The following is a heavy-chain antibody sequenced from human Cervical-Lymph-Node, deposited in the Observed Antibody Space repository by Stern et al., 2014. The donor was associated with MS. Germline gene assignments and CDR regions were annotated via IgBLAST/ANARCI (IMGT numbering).Heavy chain of an antibody. V-gene: IGHV2-70*01. CDR2: IDWDDDK. D-gene: IGHD5-18*01. CDR3: ARTRGYSYGYPNWFDP. Sequence: ESGPALVKPTQTLTLTCTFSGVSLSTSGMCVSWIRQPPGKALERRVLIDWDDDKYYSTSLKTRLTISKDTSKNQVVLTMTNMDPVDTATYYCARTRGYSYGYPNWFDPWGQGTLVTVSS. CDR1: GVSLSTSGMC. J-gene: IGHJ5*02.